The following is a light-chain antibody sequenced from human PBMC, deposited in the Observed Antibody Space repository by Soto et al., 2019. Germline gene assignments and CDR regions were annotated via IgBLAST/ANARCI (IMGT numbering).Light chain of an antibody. J-gene: IGKJ2*01. CDR3: QQYSTYPYT. CDR2: MAS. CDR1: QSINNW. V-gene: IGKV1-5*03. Sequence: DIQMTQSHSTLSASVGDRVTITCRASQSINNWLAWYQQKSGKAPKVLIYMASNLESGVPSRFSGSGSGTEFTLTISGLQPEDVATYYCQQYSTYPYTFGQGTRLDIK.